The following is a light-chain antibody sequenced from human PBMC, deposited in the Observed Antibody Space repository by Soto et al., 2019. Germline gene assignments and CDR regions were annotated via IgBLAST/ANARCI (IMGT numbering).Light chain of an antibody. CDR1: RSIRNN. Sequence: IVMTQSPATLSASPGEIATLSCRASRSIRNNVAWYQQKPGQAPRLLLYGASTRATGLPARFSASVSGTEFTITNSSMQSEDFAVYLWQQYTEWPPLTFGGGTKVEI. CDR2: GAS. V-gene: IGKV3-15*01. CDR3: QQYTEWPPLT. J-gene: IGKJ4*01.